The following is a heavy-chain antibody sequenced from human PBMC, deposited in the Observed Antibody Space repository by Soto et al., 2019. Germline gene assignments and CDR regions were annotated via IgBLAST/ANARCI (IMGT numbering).Heavy chain of an antibody. J-gene: IGHJ4*02. D-gene: IGHD3-10*01. CDR1: GGTFSCYT. CDR2: IIPILGIA. CDR3: ARDQGGYSPGTGGDFEY. Sequence: AAVKVSCKASGGTFSCYTLSSVRQAAGQGLEWVGRIIPILGIANYAQKFQGRVTITADKSTSTAYMALSSLRSEDTAVHYCARDQGGYSPGTGGDFEYWGQGTLVTVSS. V-gene: IGHV1-69*04.